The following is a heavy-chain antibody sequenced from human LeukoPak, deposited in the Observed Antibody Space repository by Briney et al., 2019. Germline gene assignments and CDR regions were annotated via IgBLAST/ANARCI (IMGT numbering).Heavy chain of an antibody. J-gene: IGHJ4*02. V-gene: IGHV1-8*03. D-gene: IGHD3-22*01. Sequence: GASVKVSCKASGYTFTSYDINWVRQATGQGLEWMGRMNPNSGNTGYAQKFQGRVTITRNTSISTAYMELSSLRSEDTAVYYCVTNAGSSGYWQVDYWGQGTLVTVSS. CDR1: GYTFTSYD. CDR3: VTNAGSSGYWQVDY. CDR2: MNPNSGNT.